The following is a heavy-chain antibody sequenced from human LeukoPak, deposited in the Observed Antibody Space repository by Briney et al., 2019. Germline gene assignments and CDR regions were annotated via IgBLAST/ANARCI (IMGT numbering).Heavy chain of an antibody. J-gene: IGHJ4*02. CDR3: ARDDNYGIQK. CDR2: IRVSVDTT. V-gene: IGHV3-23*01. Sequence: PGGSLRLSCAASGFTFSSYAMSWVRQAPGRGLEWVSAIRVSVDTTYYADSVKGRFTISRDNAKNTLYLQINSLRAEDTAVYYCARDDNYGIQKWGQGTLVTVSS. CDR1: GFTFSSYA. D-gene: IGHD5-24*01.